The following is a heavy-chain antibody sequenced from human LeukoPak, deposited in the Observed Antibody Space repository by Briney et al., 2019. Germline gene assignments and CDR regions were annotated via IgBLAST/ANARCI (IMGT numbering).Heavy chain of an antibody. Sequence: GGSLRLSCAASGFTVSSSNYMNWVRQAPGKVLEWVSGIYTGGTTYYTDSVKGRFTISRDNPNNTLYLQMHSLRAEDTAVYYCAREISRFGIWGQGTLVTVSS. J-gene: IGHJ4*02. CDR2: IYTGGTT. CDR1: GFTVSSSNY. D-gene: IGHD3-16*01. CDR3: AREISRFGI. V-gene: IGHV3-66*01.